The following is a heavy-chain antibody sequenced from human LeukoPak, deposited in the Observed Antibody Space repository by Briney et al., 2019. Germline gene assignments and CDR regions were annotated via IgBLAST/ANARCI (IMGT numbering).Heavy chain of an antibody. CDR2: IWYDGSNK. CDR1: GFTFRNYG. Sequence: GGSLRLSCAASGFTFRNYGMHWVRQAPGKGLEWVAVIWYDGSNKYYADSVKGRFTISRDNSKNTLYLQMNSLRAEDTAVYYCARDQSPDCSSTSCYISYYYYYYGMDVWGQGTTVTVSS. D-gene: IGHD2-2*02. V-gene: IGHV3-33*01. CDR3: ARDQSPDCSSTSCYISYYYYYYGMDV. J-gene: IGHJ6*02.